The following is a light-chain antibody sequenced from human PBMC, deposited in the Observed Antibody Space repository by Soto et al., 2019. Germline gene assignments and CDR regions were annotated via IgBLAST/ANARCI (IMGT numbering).Light chain of an antibody. CDR3: QQSYSTPQT. V-gene: IGKV1-39*01. CDR2: AAS. CDR1: QSISSY. Sequence: DIQITHSPSSLAASVVYRVTITCRASQSISSYLNWYQQKPGKAPKLLIYAASSLQSGVPSRFSGSGSGTDFTLTISSLQPEDFATYYCQQSYSTPQTFGQGTKVDI. J-gene: IGKJ1*01.